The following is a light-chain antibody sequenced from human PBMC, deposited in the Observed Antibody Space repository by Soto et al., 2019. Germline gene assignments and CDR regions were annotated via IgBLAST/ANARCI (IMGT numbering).Light chain of an antibody. CDR3: QQRSNWPLT. CDR2: DAS. CDR1: QTVSTN. V-gene: IGKV3-11*01. J-gene: IGKJ4*01. Sequence: EVVLTQSPATLSLSPGEKATLSCRASQTVSTNLAWYQQKPGQAPRLLIYDASNRATGVPTRFNGSGSGTDFTLTISSLEPEDFAVYYCQQRSNWPLTFGGGTKVGIK.